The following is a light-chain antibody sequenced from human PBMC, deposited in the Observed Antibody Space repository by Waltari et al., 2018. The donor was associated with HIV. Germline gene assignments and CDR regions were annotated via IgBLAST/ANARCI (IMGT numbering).Light chain of an antibody. V-gene: IGKV4-1*01. CDR1: QSVIYSSNNKNY. Sequence: DIVMTQSPDSLAVSLGERATINCKSSQSVIYSSNNKNYLSWFQQKPGQPPRLPIYWASTRETGVPDRFSGGGSGTDFTLTISSLQAEDVAVYYCQQYYSTPFTFGPGTRVDIK. J-gene: IGKJ3*01. CDR3: QQYYSTPFT. CDR2: WAS.